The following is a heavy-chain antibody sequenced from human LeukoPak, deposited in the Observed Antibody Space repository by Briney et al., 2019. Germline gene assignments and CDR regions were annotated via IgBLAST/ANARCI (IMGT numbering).Heavy chain of an antibody. CDR2: ISSSSSTI. CDR3: AKLLRAGRLLTISLDS. V-gene: IGHV3-48*01. CDR1: GFTFSSYS. D-gene: IGHD3-10*01. Sequence: GGSLRLSCAASGFTFSSYSMNWARQAPGKGLEWVSYISSSSSTIYYADSVKGRFTISRDNAKNSLYLQMNSLRAEDTAVYYCAKLLRAGRLLTISLDSWGQGTLVTVSS. J-gene: IGHJ4*02.